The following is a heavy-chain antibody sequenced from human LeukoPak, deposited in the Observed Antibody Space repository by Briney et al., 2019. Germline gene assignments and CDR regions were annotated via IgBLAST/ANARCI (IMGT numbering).Heavy chain of an antibody. D-gene: IGHD6-19*01. J-gene: IGHJ5*02. CDR2: IYHSGST. Sequence: PSETLSLTCTVSGGSISSGYYWGWIRQPPGKGLEWIGSIYHSGSTYYNPSLKSRVTISVDTSKNQFSLKLSSVTAADTAVYYCARHHSSGWNNWFDPWGQGTLVTVPS. CDR1: GGSISSGYY. CDR3: ARHHSSGWNNWFDP. V-gene: IGHV4-38-2*02.